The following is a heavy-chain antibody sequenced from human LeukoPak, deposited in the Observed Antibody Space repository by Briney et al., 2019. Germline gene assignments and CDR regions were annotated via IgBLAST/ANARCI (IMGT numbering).Heavy chain of an antibody. CDR3: ARDLTGSSANTTRIYYYYGMDV. J-gene: IGHJ6*02. Sequence: GASVKVSCKASEYTFTSYYMHWVRQAPGQGLEWMGRIIPILGIANYAQKFQGRVTITADKSTSTAYMELSSLRSEDTAVYYCARDLTGSSANTTRIYYYYGMDVWGQGTTVTVSS. CDR1: EYTFTSYY. V-gene: IGHV1-69*04. CDR2: IIPILGIA. D-gene: IGHD6-19*01.